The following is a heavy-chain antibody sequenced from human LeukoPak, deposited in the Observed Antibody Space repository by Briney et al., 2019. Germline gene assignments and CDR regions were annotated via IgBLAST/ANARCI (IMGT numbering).Heavy chain of an antibody. CDR1: GHTLSGLA. J-gene: IGHJ3*02. Sequence: ASVKVSCKVSGHTLSGLAMHWVRQATGKGLEWMGGSDPEDGETIYAQKFKGRVTMTEDTAIDTAYMELRSLRSEDTAVYYCAYRPPGDESFDIWGQGTLVTVSS. CDR2: SDPEDGET. V-gene: IGHV1-24*01. D-gene: IGHD3-16*01. CDR3: AYRPPGDESFDI.